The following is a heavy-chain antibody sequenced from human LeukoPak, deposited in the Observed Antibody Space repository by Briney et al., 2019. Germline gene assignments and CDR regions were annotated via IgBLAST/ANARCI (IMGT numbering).Heavy chain of an antibody. Sequence: GGSLRLSCAASGFTFSSYSMNWVRQAPGKGLEWVSSISSSSSYIYYADSVKGRFTISRDNAKNSLYLQMNSLGAEDTAVYYCASPLGDSSGYYYSWGQGTPVTVSS. J-gene: IGHJ4*02. CDR3: ASPLGDSSGYYYS. D-gene: IGHD3-22*01. CDR2: ISSSSSYI. CDR1: GFTFSSYS. V-gene: IGHV3-21*01.